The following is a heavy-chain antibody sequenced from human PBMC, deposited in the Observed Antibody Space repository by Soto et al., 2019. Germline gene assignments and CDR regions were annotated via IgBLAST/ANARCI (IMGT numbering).Heavy chain of an antibody. V-gene: IGHV4-39*07. CDR1: GGSISSSSYY. CDR2: IFYSGST. J-gene: IGHJ4*02. CDR3: ARGMTTVTTLDY. Sequence: PSETLSLTCTVSGGSISSSSYYWGWIRQPPGKGLEWIGSIFYSGSTYYNPSLKSRVTISVDTSKNQFSLKLSSVTAADTAVYYCARGMTTVTTLDYWGQGTLVTSPQ. D-gene: IGHD4-4*01.